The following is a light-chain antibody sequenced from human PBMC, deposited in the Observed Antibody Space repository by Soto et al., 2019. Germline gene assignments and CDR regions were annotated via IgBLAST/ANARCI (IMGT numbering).Light chain of an antibody. V-gene: IGKV3-20*01. CDR2: GAS. CDR3: QQYSTSPT. J-gene: IGKJ5*01. CDR1: QSLTNSY. Sequence: EIVLTQSPATLSLSPGERATLSCRASQSLTNSYIAWYQQKPGQAPRRLIYGASSRATGIPDRFSGSGSGTDFTLTISRLEPEDFAVYYCQQYSTSPTFGEGTRLEIK.